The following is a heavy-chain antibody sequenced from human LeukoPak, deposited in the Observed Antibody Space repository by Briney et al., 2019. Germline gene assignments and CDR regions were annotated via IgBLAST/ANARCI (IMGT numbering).Heavy chain of an antibody. Sequence: GASLKLSCKASGYTFSSYYMNWVRQAPGKGLEWIAAISGGGGSTYYAETVKGRVTMTRDNSKNTVYLQMSSLRAEDTAVYYCAKPSSKSNSCFFYWGQRAMVTVSS. CDR1: GYTFSSYY. V-gene: IGHV3-23*01. J-gene: IGHJ4*02. D-gene: IGHD6-13*01. CDR3: AKPSSKSNSCFFY. CDR2: ISGGGGST.